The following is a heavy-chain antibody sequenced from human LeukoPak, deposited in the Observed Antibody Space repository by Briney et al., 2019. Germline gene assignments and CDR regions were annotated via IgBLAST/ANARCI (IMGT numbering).Heavy chain of an antibody. D-gene: IGHD2-2*01. CDR3: ARGSRIVVVPAAHDDYYYYYMDV. CDR1: GGSFSGYY. J-gene: IGHJ6*03. V-gene: IGHV4-34*01. CDR2: INHSGST. Sequence: SETLSLTCAVYGGSFSGYYWSWIRQPPGKGLEWIGEINHSGSTNYNPSLKSRVTISVDTSKNQFSLKLSSVTAADTAVYYCARGSRIVVVPAAHDDYYYYYMDVWGKGTTVTVSS.